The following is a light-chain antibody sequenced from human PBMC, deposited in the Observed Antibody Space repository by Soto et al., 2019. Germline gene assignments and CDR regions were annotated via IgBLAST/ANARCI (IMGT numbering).Light chain of an antibody. CDR3: QQYNNCWT. CDR1: QSVSSN. J-gene: IGKJ1*01. CDR2: SAS. V-gene: IGKV3-15*01. Sequence: EIVMTQSPATLSVSPAARATLSCRASQSVSSNLAWYQQKPGQAPRLLIYSASTRASGIPARFSGSGSGTEFTLTISSLQSEDFAVYYCQQYNNCWTFGQGTKVDIK.